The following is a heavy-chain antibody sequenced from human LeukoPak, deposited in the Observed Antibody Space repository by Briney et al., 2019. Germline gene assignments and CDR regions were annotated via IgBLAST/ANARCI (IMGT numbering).Heavy chain of an antibody. CDR3: ARQSATVVKQIDY. V-gene: IGHV5-51*01. CDR2: IYPGDSDT. J-gene: IGHJ4*02. D-gene: IGHD4-23*01. Sequence: GESLKISCKGSGYSFTSYWIGWVRQMPGKGLEWMGIIYPGDSDTRYSPSFQGQVAISADKSISTAYLQWSSLKASDTAMYYCARQSATVVKQIDYWGQGTLVTVSS. CDR1: GYSFTSYW.